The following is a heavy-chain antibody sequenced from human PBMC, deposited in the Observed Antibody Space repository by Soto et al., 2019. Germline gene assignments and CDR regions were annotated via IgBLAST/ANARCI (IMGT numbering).Heavy chain of an antibody. V-gene: IGHV3-30-3*01. Sequence: GGSLRLSCAASGFTFSSYAMHWVRQAPGKGLEWVAVISYDGSNKYYADSVKGRFTISRDNSKNTLYLQMNSLRAEDTAVYYCASVDSPRRLRLGELSSSYFQHWGQGTLVTVSS. CDR1: GFTFSSYA. CDR3: ASVDSPRRLRLGELSSSYFQH. CDR2: ISYDGSNK. D-gene: IGHD3-16*02. J-gene: IGHJ1*01.